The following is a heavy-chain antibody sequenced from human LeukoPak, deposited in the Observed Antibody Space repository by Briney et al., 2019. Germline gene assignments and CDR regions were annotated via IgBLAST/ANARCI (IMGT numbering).Heavy chain of an antibody. V-gene: IGHV5-51*01. CDR3: ASGYYYDSSGPEYFQH. Sequence: PGESLKISCKGSGYTFTSYWIGWVRQMPGKGLEWMGIIYPGDSDTRYSPSFQGQVTISADKSISTAYLQWSSLKASDTAMYYCASGYYYDSSGPEYFQHWGQGTLVTVSS. D-gene: IGHD3-22*01. CDR1: GYTFTSYW. CDR2: IYPGDSDT. J-gene: IGHJ1*01.